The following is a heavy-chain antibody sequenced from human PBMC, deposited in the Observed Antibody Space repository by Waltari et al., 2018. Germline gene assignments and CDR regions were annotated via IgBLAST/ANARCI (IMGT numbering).Heavy chain of an antibody. V-gene: IGHV4-39*01. CDR3: ARMLPSRGYYFDY. Sequence: QLQLQESGPGLVKPSETLSLTCTVSGGSISSSSYYWGWIRQPPGKGLEWIGSIYYSGSTYYNPSLKSRVTISVDTSKNQFSLKLSSVTAADTAVYYCARMLPSRGYYFDYWGQGTLVTVSS. CDR1: GGSISSSSYY. J-gene: IGHJ4*02. D-gene: IGHD6-13*01. CDR2: IYYSGST.